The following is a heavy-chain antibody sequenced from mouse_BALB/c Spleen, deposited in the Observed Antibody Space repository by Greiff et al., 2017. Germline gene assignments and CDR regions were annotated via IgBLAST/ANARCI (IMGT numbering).Heavy chain of an antibody. CDR2: IDPETGGT. J-gene: IGHJ2*01. CDR3: TRKVGYLKSDY. CDR1: GYTFTDYE. Sequence: QVQLQQSGAELVRPGASVTLSCKASGYTFTDYEMHWVKQTPVHGLEWIGAIDPETGGTAYNQKFKGKATLTADKSSSTAYMELRSLTSEDSAVYYCTRKVGYLKSDYWGQGTTLTVSS. V-gene: IGHV1-15*01. D-gene: IGHD1-3*01.